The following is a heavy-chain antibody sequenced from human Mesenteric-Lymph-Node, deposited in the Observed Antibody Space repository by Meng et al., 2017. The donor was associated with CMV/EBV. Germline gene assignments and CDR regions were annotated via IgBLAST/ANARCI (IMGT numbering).Heavy chain of an antibody. CDR3: AKDGHDYGNYGGYLDH. D-gene: IGHD4-11*01. CDR1: GVSFSSYG. Sequence: GESLKISCAASGVSFSSYGMHWVRQAPGRGLEWVAFIRYDGSNQYYPDSVEGRFTISRANSKNTLYLQMNSLRPEDTAVYFCAKDGHDYGNYGGYLDHWGQGTLVTVSS. V-gene: IGHV3-30*02. CDR2: IRYDGSNQ. J-gene: IGHJ4*02.